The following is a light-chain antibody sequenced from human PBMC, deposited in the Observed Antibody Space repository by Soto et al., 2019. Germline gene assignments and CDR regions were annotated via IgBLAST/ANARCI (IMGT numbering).Light chain of an antibody. J-gene: IGKJ4*01. CDR2: DAS. Sequence: DIQLTQSPSSLSASXGEPVTVTXXASQDISVYLNWYQEKPGKAPTLLIYDASNLKTGVPSRFSGLGSGTHFTLTISNLQPEDIATYFCQHYDDVLVTFGGGTKVDIK. CDR1: QDISVY. CDR3: QHYDDVLVT. V-gene: IGKV1-33*01.